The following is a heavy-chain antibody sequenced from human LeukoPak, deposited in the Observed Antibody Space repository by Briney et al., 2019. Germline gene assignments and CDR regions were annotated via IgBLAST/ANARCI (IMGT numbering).Heavy chain of an antibody. D-gene: IGHD6-13*01. J-gene: IGHJ4*02. V-gene: IGHV4-59*01. Sequence: PSETLSLTCTVSGGSISSYFWSWIRQPPGKGLEWIGFVYYSGSTKYNPSLKSRVTISLDTSKNQFSPKLSSVTAADTAVYYCARDFRGIAAAGFDYWGQGTLATVSS. CDR1: GGSISSYF. CDR3: ARDFRGIAAAGFDY. CDR2: VYYSGST.